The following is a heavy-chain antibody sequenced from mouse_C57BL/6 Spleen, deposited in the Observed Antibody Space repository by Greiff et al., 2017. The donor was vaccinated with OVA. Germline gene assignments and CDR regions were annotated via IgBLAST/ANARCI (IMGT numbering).Heavy chain of an antibody. CDR2: ISYSGST. Sequence: VQLQQSGPGMVKPSQSLSLTCTVTGYSITSGYDWHWIRHFPGNKLEWMGYISYSGSTNYNPSLKSRISITHDTSKNHFFLKLNSVTTEDTAIYYGARGAFYGSFPFDYWGQGTTLTVSS. CDR3: ARGAFYGSFPFDY. CDR1: GYSITSGYD. V-gene: IGHV3-1*01. J-gene: IGHJ2*01. D-gene: IGHD1-1*01.